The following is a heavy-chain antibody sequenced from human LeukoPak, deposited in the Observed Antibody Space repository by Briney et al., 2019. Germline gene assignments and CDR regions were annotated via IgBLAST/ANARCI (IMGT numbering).Heavy chain of an antibody. CDR3: ARGGYDILTGYIDIFDY. V-gene: IGHV4-59*12. Sequence: SETLSLTCAVYGGSFSGSYWTWIRQPPGKGLEWIGYIYYSGSTNYNPSLKSRVTMSVDTSKNQFSLKLSSVTAADTAVYYCARGGYDILTGYIDIFDYWGQGTLVTVSS. CDR2: IYYSGST. CDR1: GGSFSGSY. J-gene: IGHJ4*02. D-gene: IGHD3-9*01.